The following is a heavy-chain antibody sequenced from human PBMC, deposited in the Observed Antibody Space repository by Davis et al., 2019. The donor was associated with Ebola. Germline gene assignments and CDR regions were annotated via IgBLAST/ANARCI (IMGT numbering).Heavy chain of an antibody. J-gene: IGHJ5*02. D-gene: IGHD2-21*01. V-gene: IGHV1-18*01. CDR3: ARLQGGTDLWASDH. CDR2: ISAHNCHR. Sequence: ASVKVSCKASGYTFTIYGINWVRQAPGQGLEWMGSISAHNCHRSYAQTFQGRLTMTTDTSTTTAYMELRSLRSEDTAVYYCARLQGGTDLWASDHWGQGSLVTVSS. CDR1: GYTFTIYG.